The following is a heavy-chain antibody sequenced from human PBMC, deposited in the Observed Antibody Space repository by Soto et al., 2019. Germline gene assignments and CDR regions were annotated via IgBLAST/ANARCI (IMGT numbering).Heavy chain of an antibody. J-gene: IGHJ1*01. D-gene: IGHD2-15*01. CDR1: GFTFSDYY. Sequence: QVQLVESGGNLVKPGGSLRLSCAASGFTFSDYYMTWIRQAPGKGLEWVSYISTRGRTIYYADSVKGRFTISRDNAKNSLYLQMNSLRDEDTAVYYCARVRDIVVGVAATYFRRWGQGTLVTVSS. CDR3: ARVRDIVVGVAATYFRR. V-gene: IGHV3-11*01. CDR2: ISTRGRTI.